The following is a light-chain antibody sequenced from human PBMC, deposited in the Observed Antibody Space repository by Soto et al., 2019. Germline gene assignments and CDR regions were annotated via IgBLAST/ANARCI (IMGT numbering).Light chain of an antibody. Sequence: DILLTPSPSSLSASVGDTITITCQATQDISNYLNWYQQKPGEAPKLLIYDASKLETGVPSRFSGSGSGTDFTFTISSLQPEDFATYHCQQYDHLPITFGQGTRLEIK. CDR3: QQYDHLPIT. CDR1: QDISNY. CDR2: DAS. J-gene: IGKJ5*01. V-gene: IGKV1-33*01.